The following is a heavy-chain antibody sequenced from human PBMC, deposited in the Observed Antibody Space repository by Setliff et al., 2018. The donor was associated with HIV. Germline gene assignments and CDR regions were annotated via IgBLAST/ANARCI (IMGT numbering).Heavy chain of an antibody. J-gene: IGHJ3*02. D-gene: IGHD2-21*02. V-gene: IGHV1-24*01. CDR1: GYTFTSYY. Sequence: ASVKVSCKASGYTFTSYYVNWVRQAPGQGLEWMGYFDPQDGETVYAQKFQGRVTLTEDTSTGTAYMELSSLRSEDTAVYYCASRGYCGGDCYIPGIWGQGTMVTVSS. CDR2: FDPQDGET. CDR3: ASRGYCGGDCYIPGI.